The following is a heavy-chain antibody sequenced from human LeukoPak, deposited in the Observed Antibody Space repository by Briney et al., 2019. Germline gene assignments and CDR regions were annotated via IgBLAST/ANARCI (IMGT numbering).Heavy chain of an antibody. V-gene: IGHV4-34*01. CDR3: ARGGIAAGGIDF. Sequence: SETLSLTCAVYGGSFSGYYWSWIRQPPGKGLEWIGEINHSGSTNYNPSLKSRVTISVDTSKNQFSLKLSSVTAADTAVYYCARGGIAAGGIDFWGQGTLVTVSS. CDR1: GGSFSGYY. CDR2: INHSGST. J-gene: IGHJ4*02. D-gene: IGHD6-13*01.